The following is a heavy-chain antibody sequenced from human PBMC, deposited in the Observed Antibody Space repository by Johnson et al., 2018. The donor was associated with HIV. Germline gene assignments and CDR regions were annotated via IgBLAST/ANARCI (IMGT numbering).Heavy chain of an antibody. CDR3: ASRYTVDAFDI. CDR2: IKQDGSEK. D-gene: IGHD1-1*01. Sequence: VQLVESGGGLVQPGGSLRLSCAASGFTFSSYWMSWVRQAPGKGLEWVANIKQDGSEKYYADSVKGRVTISRDNSKNTLYLQMNSLRAEDTAVYYCASRYTVDAFDIWGQGTMVTVSS. CDR1: GFTFSSYW. J-gene: IGHJ3*02. V-gene: IGHV3-7*01.